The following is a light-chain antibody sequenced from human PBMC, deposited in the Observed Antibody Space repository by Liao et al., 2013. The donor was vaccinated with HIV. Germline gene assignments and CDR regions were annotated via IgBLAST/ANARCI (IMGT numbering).Light chain of an antibody. CDR2: YDS. CDR3: QVWDRSNDNVV. J-gene: IGLJ2*01. V-gene: IGLV3-21*04. Sequence: SYELTQPPSVSVAPGKTARITCGGNNIGSKSVHWYQQKPGQAPVLVIYYDSDRPSGIPERFSGSNSGNTATLTISRVEAGDEADYYCQVWDRSNDNVVFGGGTKLTVL. CDR1: NIGSKS.